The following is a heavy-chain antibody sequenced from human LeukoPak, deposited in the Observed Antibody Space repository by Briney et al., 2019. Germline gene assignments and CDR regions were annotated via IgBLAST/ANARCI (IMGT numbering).Heavy chain of an antibody. CDR3: AREATDKSLAAAGTFDY. J-gene: IGHJ4*02. CDR1: GFTVSSNY. V-gene: IGHV3-53*01. CDR2: IYSGGST. D-gene: IGHD6-13*01. Sequence: PGGSLRLSCAASGFTVSSNYMSWVRQAPGKGLEWVSVIYSGGSTYYADSVKGRFTISRDNSKNTLYLQMNSLRAEDTAVYYCAREATDKSLAAAGTFDYWGQGTLVTVSS.